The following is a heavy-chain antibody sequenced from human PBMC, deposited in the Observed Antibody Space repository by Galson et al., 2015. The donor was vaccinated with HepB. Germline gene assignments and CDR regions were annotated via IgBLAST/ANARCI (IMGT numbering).Heavy chain of an antibody. CDR3: VKNGDMVATIFAY. CDR2: ISISSTTI. V-gene: IGHV3-48*02. J-gene: IGHJ4*02. D-gene: IGHD5-12*01. Sequence: SLRLSCAASGFTFSNYGMHWVRQAPGKGLEWVSYISISSTTIYYADSVKGRFTISRDNAKNLVFLQMNSLRDEDTALYYCVKNGDMVATIFAYWGQGALVTVSS. CDR1: GFTFSNYG.